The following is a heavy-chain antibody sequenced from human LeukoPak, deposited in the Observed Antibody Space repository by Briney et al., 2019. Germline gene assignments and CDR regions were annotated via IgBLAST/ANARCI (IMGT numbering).Heavy chain of an antibody. V-gene: IGHV3-53*01. CDR3: ASDLIAVTERIYFGMDV. Sequence: GGSLRLSCAASGFTFSRNWMSWVRQAPGKGLEWVSVIYTDGSTYYADSVKGRFTISRDNSRNTLYLQMNTLRAEDTAVYYCASDLIAVTERIYFGMDVWGQGTTVTVSS. J-gene: IGHJ6*02. CDR2: IYTDGST. CDR1: GFTFSRNW. D-gene: IGHD6-19*01.